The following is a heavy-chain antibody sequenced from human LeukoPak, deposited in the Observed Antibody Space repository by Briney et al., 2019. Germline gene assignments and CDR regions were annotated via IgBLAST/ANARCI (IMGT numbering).Heavy chain of an antibody. Sequence: PGGSLKLSCAASGFTFTSYAMNWVRQAPGKGLEWVSVISGSGGGSYYADSVRGRFTISRDNSKNTLYLQMNSLRAEDTALYYCAKDFVRYNIQFDYWGQGALVTVSS. CDR2: ISGSGGGS. CDR1: GFTFTSYA. D-gene: IGHD1-1*01. CDR3: AKDFVRYNIQFDY. J-gene: IGHJ4*02. V-gene: IGHV3-23*01.